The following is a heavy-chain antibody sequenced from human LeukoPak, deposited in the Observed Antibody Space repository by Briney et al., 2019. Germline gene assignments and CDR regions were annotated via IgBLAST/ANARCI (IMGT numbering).Heavy chain of an antibody. V-gene: IGHV1-2*06. J-gene: IGHJ4*02. CDR3: AREGYYGSKTYYDLDY. CDR2: INPNSGGT. D-gene: IGHD3-10*01. Sequence: ASVKVSCKASGYTLSDYFMHWVRQAPGQGPEWMGRINPNSGGTTYAQNFQGRVTMTRDTSISTAYMELSRPRSDDTAVYYCAREGYYGSKTYYDLDYWGQGTLVTVSS. CDR1: GYTLSDYF.